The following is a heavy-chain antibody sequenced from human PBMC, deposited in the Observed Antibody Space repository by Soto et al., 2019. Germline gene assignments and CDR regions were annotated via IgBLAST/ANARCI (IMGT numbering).Heavy chain of an antibody. Sequence: PGGSLRLSCAASGFTFSDYYMSWIRQAPGKGLEWVSYISSSGSTIYYADSVKGRFTISRDNAKNTLYLQMNSLRAEDTAVYYCAKLKSFGGSYSGFDPWGQGTLVTVSS. J-gene: IGHJ5*02. CDR1: GFTFSDYY. D-gene: IGHD1-26*01. CDR3: AKLKSFGGSYSGFDP. V-gene: IGHV3-11*01. CDR2: ISSSGSTI.